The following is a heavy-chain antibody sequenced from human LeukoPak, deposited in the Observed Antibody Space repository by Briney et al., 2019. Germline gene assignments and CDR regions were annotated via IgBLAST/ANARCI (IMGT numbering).Heavy chain of an antibody. V-gene: IGHV4-34*01. CDR1: GGSFSGYY. J-gene: IGHJ4*02. CDR3: ARQESGSYYGFVDY. Sequence: PSETLSLTCAVYGGSFSGYYWSWIRQPPGKGLEWIGEINHSGSTNYNPSLKSRVTISVDTSKNQFSLKLSSVTAADTAVYYCARQESGSYYGFVDYWGQGTLVTVSS. D-gene: IGHD1-26*01. CDR2: INHSGST.